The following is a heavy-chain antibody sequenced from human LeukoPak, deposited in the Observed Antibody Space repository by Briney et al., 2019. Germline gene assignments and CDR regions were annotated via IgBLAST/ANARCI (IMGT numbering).Heavy chain of an antibody. J-gene: IGHJ6*03. V-gene: IGHV3-11*04. D-gene: IGHD2-2*01. CDR1: GFTFSDYY. CDR3: ARDRRLRCSSTSCYLYYMDV. CDR2: ISSSGSTI. Sequence: GGSLRLSCAASGFTFSDYYMSWIRQAPGKGLEWVSYISSSGSTIYYADSVKGRFTISRDNAKNSLYLQMNSLRAEDTAVYYCARDRRLRCSSTSCYLYYMDVWGKGTTVTVSS.